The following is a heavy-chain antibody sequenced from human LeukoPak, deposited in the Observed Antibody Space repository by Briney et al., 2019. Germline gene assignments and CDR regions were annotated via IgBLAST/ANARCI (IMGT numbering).Heavy chain of an antibody. D-gene: IGHD6-19*01. Sequence: GASVKVSCKASGATFSSYAISWVRQAPGQGLEWMGGIIPIFDPANYAEKFQGRVTITADKSTSTAYMELSRLRSDDTAVYYCAGEVRGWYRGLIEYYYYMDVWGKGTTVTISS. J-gene: IGHJ6*03. CDR1: GATFSSYA. CDR3: AGEVRGWYRGLIEYYYYMDV. V-gene: IGHV1-69*06. CDR2: IIPIFDPA.